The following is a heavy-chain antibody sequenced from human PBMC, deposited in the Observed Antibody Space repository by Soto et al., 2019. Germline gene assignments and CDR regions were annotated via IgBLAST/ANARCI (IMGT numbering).Heavy chain of an antibody. Sequence: GGSLRLSCAASGFTFSSYTMHWVRQAPGKGLEWVSSISTGSSYIYYADSLKGRFTISRDNAGNSLYLQMNSLRAEDTAVYYCAREMKQLVQEGFLQHWGQGTLVTVSS. D-gene: IGHD6-13*01. J-gene: IGHJ1*01. CDR3: AREMKQLVQEGFLQH. CDR1: GFTFSSYT. CDR2: ISTGSSYI. V-gene: IGHV3-21*01.